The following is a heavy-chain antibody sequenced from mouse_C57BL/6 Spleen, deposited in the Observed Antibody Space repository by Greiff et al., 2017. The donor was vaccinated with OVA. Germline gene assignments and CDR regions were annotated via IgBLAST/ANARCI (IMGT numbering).Heavy chain of an antibody. V-gene: IGHV1-59*01. CDR3: ARSPPYYYGSKDYFDY. D-gene: IGHD1-1*01. Sequence: QVQLQQSGAELVRPGTSVKLSCKASGYTFTSYWMHWVKQRPGQGLEWIGVIDPSDSYTNYNQKFKGKATLTVDTSSSTAYMQLSSLTSEDSAVYYCARSPPYYYGSKDYFDYWGQGTTLTVSS. J-gene: IGHJ2*01. CDR1: GYTFTSYW. CDR2: IDPSDSYT.